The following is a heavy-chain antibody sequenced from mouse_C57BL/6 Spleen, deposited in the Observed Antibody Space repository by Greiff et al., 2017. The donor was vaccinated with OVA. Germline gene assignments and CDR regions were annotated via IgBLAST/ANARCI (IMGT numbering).Heavy chain of an antibody. D-gene: IGHD4-1*01. CDR3: TGGKLGPFAY. CDR1: GFTFSNYW. CDR2: IRLKSDNYAT. V-gene: IGHV6-3*01. J-gene: IGHJ3*01. Sequence: EVKVEESGGGLVQPGGSMKLSCVASGFTFSNYWMNWVRQSPEKGLEWVAQIRLKSDNYATHYAESVKGRFTISRDYSKRSVYLQTNNLRAEDTGIYYCTGGKLGPFAYWGQGTLVTVSA.